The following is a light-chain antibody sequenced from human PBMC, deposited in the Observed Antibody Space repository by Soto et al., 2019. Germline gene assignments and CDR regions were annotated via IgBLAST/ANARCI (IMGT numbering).Light chain of an antibody. CDR1: SSNIGNTY. J-gene: IGLJ3*02. CDR2: RNN. Sequence: QSVLTQPPSASGTPGQRVTISCSGSSSNIGNTYVYWYQQRPGTAPKLLIYRNNQRPSGVPDRFSGSKSGTSASLAISGLRSEDEADYYCAAWDDSLSGPVFGGGTKVTVL. V-gene: IGLV1-47*01. CDR3: AAWDDSLSGPV.